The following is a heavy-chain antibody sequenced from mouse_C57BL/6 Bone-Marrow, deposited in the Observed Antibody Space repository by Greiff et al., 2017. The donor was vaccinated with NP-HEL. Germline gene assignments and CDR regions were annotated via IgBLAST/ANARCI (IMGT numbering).Heavy chain of an antibody. Sequence: EVKLVESGGGLVKPGGSLKLSCAASGFTFSDYGMHWVRQAPEKGLEWVAYISSGSSTIYYADTVKGRFTISRDNAKNTLFLQMTSLRSEDTAMYYCARPYYYGSSLFDYWGQGTTLTVSS. D-gene: IGHD1-1*01. CDR1: GFTFSDYG. CDR3: ARPYYYGSSLFDY. CDR2: ISSGSSTI. V-gene: IGHV5-17*01. J-gene: IGHJ2*01.